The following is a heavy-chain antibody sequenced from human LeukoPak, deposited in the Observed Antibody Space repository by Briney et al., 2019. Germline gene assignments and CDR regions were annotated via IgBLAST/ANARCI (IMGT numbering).Heavy chain of an antibody. CDR2: IYTRGST. D-gene: IGHD6-13*01. Sequence: PSETLSLTCTVTGDSISRDFWNWIRQPVGKELEWIGRIYTRGSTNYNPSLKSRATMAVDTSKNQIPLNLISLTAADTTVYYCARGAAQFDPWGQGTLVTVSS. CDR3: ARGAAQFDP. CDR1: GDSISRDF. V-gene: IGHV4-4*07. J-gene: IGHJ5*02.